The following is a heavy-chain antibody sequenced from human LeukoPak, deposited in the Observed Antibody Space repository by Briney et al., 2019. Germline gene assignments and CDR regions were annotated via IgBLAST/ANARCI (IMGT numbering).Heavy chain of an antibody. CDR2: ISWNSGSI. J-gene: IGHJ4*02. CDR3: AKGTLPDY. Sequence: GGSLRLSCAASGFTFDDYAMHWVRQAPGKGLEWVSGISWNSGSIVYADSVKGRFTISRDNAKNSLYLQMNSLRAEDTALYYCAKGTLPDYWGQGTLVTVSS. CDR1: GFTFDDYA. V-gene: IGHV3-9*01.